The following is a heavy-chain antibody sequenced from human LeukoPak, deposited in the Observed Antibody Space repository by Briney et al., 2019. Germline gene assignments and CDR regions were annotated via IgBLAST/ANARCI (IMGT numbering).Heavy chain of an antibody. CDR1: GASISSDY. Sequence: SETLSLTCTVSGASISSDYWSWIRQPPGKGLEWIGYMYYSGSINYNPSLKSRVTISVDTSKNQFSLKLSSVTAADTAVYYCARDLLHRGYAFDIWGQGTMVTVSS. CDR3: ARDLLHRGYAFDI. J-gene: IGHJ3*02. V-gene: IGHV4-59*01. CDR2: MYYSGSI. D-gene: IGHD5-12*01.